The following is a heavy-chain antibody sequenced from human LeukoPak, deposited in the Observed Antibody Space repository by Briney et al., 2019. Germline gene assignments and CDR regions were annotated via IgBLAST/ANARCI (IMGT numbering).Heavy chain of an antibody. J-gene: IGHJ2*01. V-gene: IGHV4-34*01. Sequence: SETLSLTCAWYGGALSGYYWAWIRQPPGKGLERIGEIDHSGSTNYNPSLKSRVTISVDTSNNQFSLKLSSVTAADTAVYFCARYGGGSYWYFNLWGRGTLVTVSS. CDR2: IDHSGST. D-gene: IGHD2-15*01. CDR1: GGALSGYY. CDR3: ARYGGGSYWYFNL.